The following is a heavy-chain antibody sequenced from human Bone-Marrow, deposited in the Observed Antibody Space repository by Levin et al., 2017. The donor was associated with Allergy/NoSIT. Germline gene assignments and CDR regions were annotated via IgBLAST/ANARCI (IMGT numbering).Heavy chain of an antibody. CDR3: ERSREFSDSSSWYFDL. Sequence: SVKVSCKASGGTFGSCALSWVRQAPGQGLEWLGRIIPIIGRANYPQKFQGRVRINADESTNTAYMELSSLRSEDTAVYYCERSREFSDSSSWYFDLWGRGTLVSVSS. CDR1: GGTFGSCA. J-gene: IGHJ2*01. CDR2: IIPIIGRA. D-gene: IGHD6-6*01. V-gene: IGHV1-69*11.